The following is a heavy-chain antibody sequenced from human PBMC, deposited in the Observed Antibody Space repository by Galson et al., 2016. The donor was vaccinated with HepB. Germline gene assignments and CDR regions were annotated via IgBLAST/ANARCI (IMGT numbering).Heavy chain of an antibody. CDR1: GFIFSEYA. V-gene: IGHV3-23*01. CDR2: ISRSGDYT. D-gene: IGHD3-16*01. CDR3: AKDLGDRLVRVYYYRVA. J-gene: IGHJ6*03. Sequence: SLRLSCAASGFIFSEYAMSWVRQAPGKGLECVSAISRSGDYTYYADSVKGRFTISRDNSKNTLSLQMNSLRAEDTALYYCAKDLGDRLVRVYYYRVAWGKGTTVTVSS.